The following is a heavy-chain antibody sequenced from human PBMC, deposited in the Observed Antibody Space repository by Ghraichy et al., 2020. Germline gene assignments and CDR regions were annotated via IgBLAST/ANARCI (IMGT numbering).Heavy chain of an antibody. J-gene: IGHJ5*02. CDR3: ARSIMAAAATDNCFDP. D-gene: IGHD2-15*01. CDR2: IYNSGST. V-gene: IGHV4-59*08. Sequence: ESLNISCTVSGGSISNYYWSWIRQPPGKGLEWIGHIYNSGSTNYNPSLKSRVTISVDTPKNQFSLKLSSVTAADTAVYYCARSIMAAAATDNCFDPWGQGTLVTVSS. CDR1: GGSISNYY.